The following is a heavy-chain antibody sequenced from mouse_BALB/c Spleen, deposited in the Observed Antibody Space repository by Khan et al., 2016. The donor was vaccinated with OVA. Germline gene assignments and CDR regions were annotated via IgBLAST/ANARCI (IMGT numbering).Heavy chain of an antibody. Sequence: QVQLKESEPGLVAPSQSLSITCTVSGFSLTSYGVHWVRQPPGKGLEWLGVIWAGGSPNYTSALMSQLRLRKDNSKSQVFLKMNSLQTDDTAMYYCARLEDIWGQGTTLTVSS. V-gene: IGHV2-9*02. CDR3: ARLEDI. J-gene: IGHJ2*01. CDR2: IWAGGSP. CDR1: GFSLTSYG. D-gene: IGHD1-3*01.